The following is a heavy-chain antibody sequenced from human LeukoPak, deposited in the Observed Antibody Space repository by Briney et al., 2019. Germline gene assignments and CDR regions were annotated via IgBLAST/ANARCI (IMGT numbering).Heavy chain of an antibody. CDR1: GFTFSSYT. CDR2: ISGSSRHK. V-gene: IGHV3-21*01. D-gene: IGHD6-13*01. CDR3: ARTANFAAGYYIDY. Sequence: GRSLRLSCAASGFTFSSYTMNWVRQAPGKGLEWVSSISGSSRHKYYVDSVKGRFTISRDNAKNSLYLQMNSLRAEDTAVYYCARTANFAAGYYIDYWGQGTLVTVSS. J-gene: IGHJ4*02.